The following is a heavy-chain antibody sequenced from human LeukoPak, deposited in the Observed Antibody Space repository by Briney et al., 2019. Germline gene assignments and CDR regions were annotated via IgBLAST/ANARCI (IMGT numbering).Heavy chain of an antibody. CDR1: GYTFTSYG. D-gene: IGHD3-3*01. CDR2: ISAYNGNT. V-gene: IGHV1-18*01. J-gene: IGHJ6*02. CDR3: ARVAYPLEGSYYYGMDV. Sequence: ASVKVSCKASGYTFTSYGISWVRQAPGQGLEWMGWISAYNGNTNYAQKLQGRVTMTTDTSTSTAYMELRSLRSDDTAVYYCARVAYPLEGSYYYGMDVWGQGTTVTVSS.